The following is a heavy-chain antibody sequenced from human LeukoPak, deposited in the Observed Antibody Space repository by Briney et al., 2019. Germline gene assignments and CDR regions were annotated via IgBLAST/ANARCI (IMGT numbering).Heavy chain of an antibody. CDR3: ARDRRIGEHDY. J-gene: IGHJ4*02. Sequence: SQTLSLTCTVSRGSISSGGYYWSWIRQHPGKGLEWIGYIYYSGSTYYNPSLKSRVTISVDTSKNQFSLKLSSVTAADTAVYYCARDRRIGEHDYWGQGTLVTVSP. V-gene: IGHV4-31*03. CDR2: IYYSGST. CDR1: RGSISSGGYY. D-gene: IGHD1/OR15-1a*01.